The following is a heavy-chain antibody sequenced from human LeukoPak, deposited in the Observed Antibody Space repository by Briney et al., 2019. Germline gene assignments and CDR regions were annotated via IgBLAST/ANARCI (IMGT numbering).Heavy chain of an antibody. D-gene: IGHD4-17*01. J-gene: IGHJ3*02. CDR1: GFTFSSYW. Sequence: GGSLRLSCAASGFTFSSYWMSWVRQAPGKGLEWVANIKQDGSEKYYVDSVKGRFTISRDNAKNSLYLQMNSLRAEDTAVYYCAKGDRGLYGDYGSYDAFDIWGQGTMVTVSS. CDR3: AKGDRGLYGDYGSYDAFDI. CDR2: IKQDGSEK. V-gene: IGHV3-7*01.